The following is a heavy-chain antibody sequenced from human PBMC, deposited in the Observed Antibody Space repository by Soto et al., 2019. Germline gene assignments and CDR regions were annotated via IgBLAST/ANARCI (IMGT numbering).Heavy chain of an antibody. J-gene: IGHJ6*02. CDR3: VRGWAARNYYYYGMDV. CDR2: IYYSGST. V-gene: IGHV4-59*01. Sequence: SETLSLTCTVSGGSISSYYWSWIRQPPGKGLEWTGYIYYSGSTNYNPSLKSRVTISVDTSKNQFSLKLSSVTAADTAVYYCVRGWAARNYYYYGMDVWGQGTTVTVSS. CDR1: GGSISSYY. D-gene: IGHD6-6*01.